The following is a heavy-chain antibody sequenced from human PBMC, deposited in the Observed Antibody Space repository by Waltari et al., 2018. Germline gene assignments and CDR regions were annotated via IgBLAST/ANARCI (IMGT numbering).Heavy chain of an antibody. CDR1: GFPFIPVG. CDR2: IWFDGSDK. CDR3: AKDAFGNTYLDF. D-gene: IGHD2-2*02. Sequence: QVNLVESGGGVVQPGGSLILSCATSGFPFIPVGMHWVRQAPGKGLEWVDLIWFDGSDKFYADSVRGRFTISRDNSARTLYLDMDSLRLDDTAMYYCAKDAFGNTYLDFWGQGTLVTVSS. J-gene: IGHJ4*02. V-gene: IGHV3-30*02.